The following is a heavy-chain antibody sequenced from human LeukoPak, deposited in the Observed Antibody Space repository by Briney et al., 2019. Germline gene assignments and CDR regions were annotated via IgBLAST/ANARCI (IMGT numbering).Heavy chain of an antibody. J-gene: IGHJ4*02. CDR1: GKPRSELA. CDR2: FDPEEAES. CDR3: SAFARGFNRGIPVAGYFNL. V-gene: IGHV1-24*01. Sequence: AAVKVSCKVSGKPRSELAVHWVRPSPAQGLEWMGGFDPEEAESIYTQKFQGRIIMTEDKSTDTAYMELSGLRSEDSAVYFCSAFARGFNRGIPVAGYFNLWGQGTLVTVSS. D-gene: IGHD6-19*01.